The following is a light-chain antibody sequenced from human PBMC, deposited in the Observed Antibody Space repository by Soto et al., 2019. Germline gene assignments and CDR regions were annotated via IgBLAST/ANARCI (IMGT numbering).Light chain of an antibody. V-gene: IGKV3-20*01. J-gene: IGKJ3*01. Sequence: EIVLTQSPGILSLSPGDRATLSCRASQTISSNSLAWYQQKPGQAPRLLISGTSIRATGIPHRFSGSGSGTDFTLTISNLEPEDYAVFYCQQYGSSPFTFGPGTKVDFK. CDR3: QQYGSSPFT. CDR1: QTISSNS. CDR2: GTS.